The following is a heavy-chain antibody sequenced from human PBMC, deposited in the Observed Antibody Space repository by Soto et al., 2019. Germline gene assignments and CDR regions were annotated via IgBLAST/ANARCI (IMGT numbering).Heavy chain of an antibody. CDR1: GLTFSSYA. V-gene: IGHV3-23*01. J-gene: IGHJ6*03. Sequence: GGSLRLSCAASGLTFSSYAMSWVRQAPGKGLEWVSAISGSGGSTYYADSVKGRFTISRDNSKNTLYLQMNSLRAEDTAVYYCAKISVDCSSTSCYAYYYYYYMDVWGKGTTVTVSS. CDR2: ISGSGGST. CDR3: AKISVDCSSTSCYAYYYYYYMDV. D-gene: IGHD2-2*01.